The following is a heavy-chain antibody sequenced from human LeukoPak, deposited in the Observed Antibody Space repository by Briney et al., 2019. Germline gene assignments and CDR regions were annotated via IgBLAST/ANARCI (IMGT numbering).Heavy chain of an antibody. V-gene: IGHV3-23*01. D-gene: IGHD3-10*01. J-gene: IGHJ4*02. Sequence: TGGSLRLSCAASGFTFSSYGMSWVRQAPGKGLEWVSAISGSGGSTYYADSVKGRFTISRDNSKNTLYLQMNSLRAEDTAVYYCAKGGYYGSGSYYNGAIDYWGQGTLVTVSS. CDR3: AKGGYYGSGSYYNGAIDY. CDR1: GFTFSSYG. CDR2: ISGSGGST.